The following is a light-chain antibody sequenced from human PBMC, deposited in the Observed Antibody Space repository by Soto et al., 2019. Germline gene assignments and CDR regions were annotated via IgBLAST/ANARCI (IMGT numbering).Light chain of an antibody. J-gene: IGKJ1*01. Sequence: EIVLTQSPGTLSLSPGERATLSCRASQSVSSSYLAWYQQKPGQAPRLRIYGATCRATGIPDRFSGRGSGTDFTLTISRLEPDDFAVYYCKQYGSLGWTFGQGTKVVIK. CDR3: KQYGSLGWT. CDR1: QSVSSSY. V-gene: IGKV3-20*01. CDR2: GAT.